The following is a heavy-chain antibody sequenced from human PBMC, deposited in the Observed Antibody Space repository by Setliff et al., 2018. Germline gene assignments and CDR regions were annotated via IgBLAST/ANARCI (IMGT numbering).Heavy chain of an antibody. D-gene: IGHD3-10*01. V-gene: IGHV4-61*02. CDR3: ARGAYASGSSSFDY. CDR1: GGSFSSDLYY. CDR2: IYASGNT. Sequence: KPSETLSLTCTVSGGSFSSDLYYYNWIRQPAGKGLEWIGRIYASGNTNYSPSFKSRVTISVDTSNNQFSLKLDFVTAADTAVYYCARGAYASGSSSFDYWSQGTLVTVSS. J-gene: IGHJ4*02.